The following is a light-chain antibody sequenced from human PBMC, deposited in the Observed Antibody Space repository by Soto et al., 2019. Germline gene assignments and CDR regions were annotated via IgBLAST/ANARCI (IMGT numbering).Light chain of an antibody. J-gene: IGKJ3*01. CDR2: GAS. Sequence: EIVLTQSPGTLSLSPGERATLSCRASQSVSSSYLAWYQQKPGQAPRLLIYGASSRATGIPDRFSGSGSGTDFTLTISRLEPEDFAVYYCQQYGCSPRIFTFGPGTKVDIK. V-gene: IGKV3-20*01. CDR3: QQYGCSPRIFT. CDR1: QSVSSSY.